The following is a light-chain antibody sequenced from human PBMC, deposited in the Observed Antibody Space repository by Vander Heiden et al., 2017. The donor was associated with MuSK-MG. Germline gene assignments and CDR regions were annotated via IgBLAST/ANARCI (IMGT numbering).Light chain of an antibody. CDR3: QQDDTTPRT. CDR2: AAT. V-gene: IGKV1-NL1*01. Sequence: DIQMTQSPSSLSASVGDRVTITCRASRGISNSLAWYRHQPGRAPQLLLYAATRLQSGVPSRFRGSGSGANYSLTISSLQPDDFATYYCQQDDTTPRTFGQGSKVEFK. CDR1: RGISNS. J-gene: IGKJ1*01.